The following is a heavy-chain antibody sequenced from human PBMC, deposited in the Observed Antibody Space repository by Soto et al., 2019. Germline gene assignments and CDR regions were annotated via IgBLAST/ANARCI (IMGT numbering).Heavy chain of an antibody. CDR2: INEDGSSA. CDR1: EFTFSGYW. J-gene: IGHJ4*02. CDR3: SRGSSCWPGVDY. D-gene: IGHD6-19*01. V-gene: IGHV3-74*01. Sequence: EVQLEESGGGLVQPGGSLRVSCTASEFTFSGYWMHWGRQAPGKGLVWVSRINEDGSSADYADSVRGRFTISRDNAKNTLFLQMTSLRTEDTAIYYCSRGSSCWPGVDYWGTGTLVTVSS.